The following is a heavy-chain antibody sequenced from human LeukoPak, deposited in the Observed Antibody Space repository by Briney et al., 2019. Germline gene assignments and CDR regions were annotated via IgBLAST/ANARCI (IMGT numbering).Heavy chain of an antibody. CDR1: GYTLTAYY. V-gene: IGHV1-2*02. D-gene: IGHD5-12*01. CDR3: ATVVYSGYDFDY. CDR2: INPNSGGT. Sequence: GASVKVSCKASGYTLTAYYMHWVRQAPGQGLEWMGWINPNSGGTNYAQKFQGRVTMTRDTSISTAYMELSSLRSEDTAVYYCATVVYSGYDFDYWGQGTLVTVSS. J-gene: IGHJ4*02.